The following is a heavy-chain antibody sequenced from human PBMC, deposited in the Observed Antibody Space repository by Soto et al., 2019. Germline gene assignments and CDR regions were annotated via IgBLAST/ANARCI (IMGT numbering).Heavy chain of an antibody. J-gene: IGHJ6*04. Sequence: EVQLVESGGGLVQPGGSLRLSCAGSGFTVSSKYMSWVRQAPGKGLEWVSLIQSGGPTYYADSVKGRFTISRDTSENTVHRQMDSLRAEDTAVYYCARDDVLCDGGRCYGVPLDVWGKGTPVTVSS. CDR3: ARDDVLCDGGRCYGVPLDV. V-gene: IGHV3-66*01. D-gene: IGHD2-15*01. CDR2: IQSGGPT. CDR1: GFTVSSKY.